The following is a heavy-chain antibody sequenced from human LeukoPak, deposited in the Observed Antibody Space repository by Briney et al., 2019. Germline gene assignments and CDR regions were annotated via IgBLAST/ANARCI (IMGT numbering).Heavy chain of an antibody. CDR1: GYIFSDYY. CDR2: INPNTGVT. Sequence: PLASVKVSCKASGYIFSDYYLHWVRQAPGQGPELLGWINPNTGVTKSSQTFQGGVAMTRDTSINTAYMEMTSLTFDDTAVYYCARPLGVHSAPLKYWGQGTLVTVSS. J-gene: IGHJ4*02. V-gene: IGHV1-2*02. CDR3: ARPLGVHSAPLKY. D-gene: IGHD3-3*01.